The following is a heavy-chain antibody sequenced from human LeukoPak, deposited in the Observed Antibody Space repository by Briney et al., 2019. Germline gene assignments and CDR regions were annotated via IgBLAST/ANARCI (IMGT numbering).Heavy chain of an antibody. CDR2: INWNSGNI. CDR3: AKAPDSSGWLSNY. V-gene: IGHV3-9*01. J-gene: IGHJ4*02. CDR1: GFNFNDYA. D-gene: IGHD6-19*01. Sequence: GGSLRLSCAASGFNFNDYAMHWVRQAPGKGREGVSRINWNSGNIGYADSVKGRFTISRDNAKNPLYLQMNSLRAYDTACYYCAKAPDSSGWLSNYWGQGALVTVSS.